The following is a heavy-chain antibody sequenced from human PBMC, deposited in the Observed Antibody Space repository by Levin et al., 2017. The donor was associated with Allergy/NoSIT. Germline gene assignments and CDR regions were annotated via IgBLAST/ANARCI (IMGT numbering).Heavy chain of an antibody. V-gene: IGHV1-8*01. D-gene: IGHD2-15*01. J-gene: IGHJ4*02. CDR3: ARVVGGYSGGDY. CDR1: GYTFTSYD. CDR2: MNPNSGNT. Sequence: GESLKISCKASGYTFTSYDINWVRQATGQGLEWMGWMNPNSGNTGYAQKFQGRVTMTRNTSISTAYMELSSLRSEDTAVYYCARVVGGYSGGDYWGQGTLVTVSS.